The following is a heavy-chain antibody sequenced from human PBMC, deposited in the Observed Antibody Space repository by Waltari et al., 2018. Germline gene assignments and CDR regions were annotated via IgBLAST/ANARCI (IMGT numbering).Heavy chain of an antibody. V-gene: IGHV4-34*01. D-gene: IGHD5-12*01. CDR3: VRGVEMATIRYYYYYMDV. Sequence: QVQLQQWRAGLLKPSEPLSLTCAVYGGSFSGYYWSWIRQTPGKGLEWIGEINHSGSTNYNPSLKSRVTISVDTSKNQFSLKLSSVTAADTAVYYCVRGVEMATIRYYYYYMDVWGKGTTVTVSS. CDR2: INHSGST. CDR1: GGSFSGYY. J-gene: IGHJ6*03.